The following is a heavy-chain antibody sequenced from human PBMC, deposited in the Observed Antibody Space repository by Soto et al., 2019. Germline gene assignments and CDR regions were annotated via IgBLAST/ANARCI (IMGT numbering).Heavy chain of an antibody. D-gene: IGHD5-12*01. Sequence: ASVKVSCKASGYTFTSYAMHWVRQAPGQRLEWMGWINAGNGNTKYSQKFQGRVTITRDTSASTAYMELSSLRSEDTAVYYCAREEGYVDIVATIEEDHAFDYWGQGTLVTVSS. V-gene: IGHV1-3*01. J-gene: IGHJ4*02. CDR2: INAGNGNT. CDR3: AREEGYVDIVATIEEDHAFDY. CDR1: GYTFTSYA.